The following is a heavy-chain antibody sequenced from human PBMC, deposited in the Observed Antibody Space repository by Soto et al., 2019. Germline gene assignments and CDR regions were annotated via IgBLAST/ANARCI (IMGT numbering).Heavy chain of an antibody. CDR2: IYYIFST. CDR1: GGSINSYY. J-gene: IGHJ6*02. Sequence: SETLSLTCTVTGGSINSYYWTWIGQSSINGLEFIGYIYYIFSTNYNPSLKSRFTISLYTSKNHFSLKLISLTAADTSVYYCARTTITMVRGYYYYGMDVWRQGTTVT. V-gene: IGHV4-59*01. D-gene: IGHD3-10*01. CDR3: ARTTITMVRGYYYYGMDV.